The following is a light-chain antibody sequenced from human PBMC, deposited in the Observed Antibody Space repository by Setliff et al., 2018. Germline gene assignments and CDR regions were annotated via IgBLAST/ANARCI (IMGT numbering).Light chain of an antibody. CDR2: EVS. CDR1: SSDVGGYNY. CDR3: TSYTASFTYV. V-gene: IGLV2-14*01. J-gene: IGLJ1*01. Sequence: QSVLTQPASVPGSPGQSITISCTGTSSDVGGYNYVSWYQQHPGKAPKLMIYEVSDRPSGVSNRFSGSKSGNTASLTISGLQAEDEADYYCTSYTASFTYVFGTGTKVTVL.